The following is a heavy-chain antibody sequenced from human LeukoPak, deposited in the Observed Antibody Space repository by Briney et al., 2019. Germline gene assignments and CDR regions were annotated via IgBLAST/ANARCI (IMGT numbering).Heavy chain of an antibody. D-gene: IGHD1-26*01. CDR1: GYTFTSYD. CDR3: AVLSGSYAYYFDY. CDR2: MNPNSGNT. V-gene: IGHV1-8*03. Sequence: ASVKVSCKASGYTFTSYDINWVRQATGQGLEWMGWMNPNSGNTGYAQKFQGRVTITRNTSISTAYMELCSLRSEDTAVYYCAVLSGSYAYYFDYWGQGTLVTVSS. J-gene: IGHJ4*02.